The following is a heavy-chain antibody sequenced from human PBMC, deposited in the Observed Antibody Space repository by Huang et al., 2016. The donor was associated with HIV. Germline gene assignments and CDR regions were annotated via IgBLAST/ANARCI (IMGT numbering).Heavy chain of an antibody. J-gene: IGHJ6*02. D-gene: IGHD1-7*01. CDR1: TFSFGAYW. CDR3: ATKTGAMDI. V-gene: IGHV3-7*01. Sequence: VESGGRLVQPGGSIRLSCVGSTFSFGAYWMSWVRQTQGKGQEWGANSKQDESEKYYVESVKGRFNISRDNAKKILFLQMDNVRVEDTATYYCATKTGAMDIWGQGTAVTVS. CDR2: SKQDESEK.